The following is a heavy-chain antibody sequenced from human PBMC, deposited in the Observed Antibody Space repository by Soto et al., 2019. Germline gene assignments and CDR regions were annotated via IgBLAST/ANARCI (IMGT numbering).Heavy chain of an antibody. Sequence: SETLSLTCAVYGGSFSGYYWSWIRQPPGKWLEWIGEINHSGSTNCNPSLKSRVTISVDTSKNQFSLKLSSVTAADTAVYYCARGYYYGSGSYSSSNGYYGMDVWGQGTTVTVS. D-gene: IGHD3-10*01. V-gene: IGHV4-34*01. J-gene: IGHJ6*02. CDR1: GGSFSGYY. CDR2: INHSGST. CDR3: ARGYYYGSGSYSSSNGYYGMDV.